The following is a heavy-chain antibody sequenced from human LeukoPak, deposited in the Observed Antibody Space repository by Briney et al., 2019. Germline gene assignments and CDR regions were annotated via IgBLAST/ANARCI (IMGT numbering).Heavy chain of an antibody. D-gene: IGHD5-24*01. CDR3: ARAGGSVNDYNVIDN. CDR2: VYTSGST. CDR1: GGSISSGSYY. V-gene: IGHV4-61*09. Sequence: SETLSLTCSVSGGSISSGSYYWSWIRQPAGKGLEWIGNVYTSGSTYDSPSLKSRVTISVDTSKNQFSLKLNSVTAADTAVYFCARAGGSVNDYNVIDNWGQGTLVTVSS. J-gene: IGHJ4*02.